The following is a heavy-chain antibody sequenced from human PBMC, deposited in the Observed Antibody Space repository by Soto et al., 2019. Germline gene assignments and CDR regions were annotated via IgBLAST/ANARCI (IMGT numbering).Heavy chain of an antibody. CDR1: GYTFTSYG. CDR2: ISAYNGNT. J-gene: IGHJ4*02. V-gene: IGHV1-18*01. Sequence: GASVKVSCKASGYTFTSYGISWVRQAPGQGLEWMGWISAYNGNTNYAQKLQGRVTMTTDTSTSTAYMELRSLRSDDTAVYYCARAGINYDILTGYYARDFDYWGQGTLVTLSS. D-gene: IGHD3-9*01. CDR3: ARAGINYDILTGYYARDFDY.